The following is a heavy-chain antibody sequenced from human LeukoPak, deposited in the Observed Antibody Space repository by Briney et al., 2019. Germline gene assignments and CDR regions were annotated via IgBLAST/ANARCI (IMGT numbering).Heavy chain of an antibody. J-gene: IGHJ4*02. CDR1: GYTFTGYY. CDR3: ARDRDSSSWYSFDY. D-gene: IGHD6-13*01. CDR2: INPNSGGT. V-gene: IGHV1-2*02. Sequence: ASVKVSCTASGYTFTGYYMHWVRQAPGQGLEWMGWINPNSGGTNYAQKFQGRVTMTRDTSISTAYMELSRLRSDDTAVYYCARDRDSSSWYSFDYWGQGTLVTVSS.